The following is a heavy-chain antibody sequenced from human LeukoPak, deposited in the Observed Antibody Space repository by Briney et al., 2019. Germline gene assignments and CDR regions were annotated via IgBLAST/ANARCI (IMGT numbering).Heavy chain of an antibody. V-gene: IGHV3-23*01. CDR2: ISGSGGNT. D-gene: IGHD5-24*01. CDR3: ARGRDGYNWYYYYMDV. J-gene: IGHJ6*03. CDR1: GFTFSNYG. Sequence: GGSLRLSCAASGFTFSNYGMNWVRQAPGKGLEWVSGISGSGGNTYYADCVKGRFTISRDNSKNTLYLQMNSLRAEDTAVYYCARGRDGYNWYYYYMDVWGKGTTVTISS.